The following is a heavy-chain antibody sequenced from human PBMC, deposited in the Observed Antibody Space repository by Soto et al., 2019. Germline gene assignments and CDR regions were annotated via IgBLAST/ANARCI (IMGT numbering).Heavy chain of an antibody. CDR1: GDSISSTNNY. V-gene: IGHV4-31*03. Sequence: QVQLQESGPGLVKPSQTLSLTCTVSGDSISSTNNYWSWIRQHPGKGLEWIGYIYYSGRTYYNPSLKSRPAISVETSKNQFSLKLSSVTAADTAVYYCARTVCSSASCYGYYYYGLDVWGQGTTVTVSS. CDR2: IYYSGRT. J-gene: IGHJ6*02. D-gene: IGHD2-2*01. CDR3: ARTVCSSASCYGYYYYGLDV.